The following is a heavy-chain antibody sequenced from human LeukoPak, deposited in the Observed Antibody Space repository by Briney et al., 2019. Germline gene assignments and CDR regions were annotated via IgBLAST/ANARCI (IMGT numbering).Heavy chain of an antibody. Sequence: PSETLSLTCTVSGGSISSYYWSWIRQPPGKGLEWIGYIYYSGSTNYNPSLKSRVTISVDTSKNQFSLKLSSVTAADTAVYYCARGPGCSSTSCYILEYYYYGMDVWGQGTTVTVSS. V-gene: IGHV4-59*08. CDR2: IYYSGST. CDR1: GGSISSYY. CDR3: ARGPGCSSTSCYILEYYYYGMDV. D-gene: IGHD2-2*02. J-gene: IGHJ6*02.